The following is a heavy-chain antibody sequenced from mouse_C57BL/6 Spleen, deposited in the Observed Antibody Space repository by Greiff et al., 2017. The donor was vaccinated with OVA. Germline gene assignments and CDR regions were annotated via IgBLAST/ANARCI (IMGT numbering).Heavy chain of an antibody. CDR1: GYTFTSYW. Sequence: QVQLQQPGAELVMPGASVKLSCKASGYTFTSYWMHWVKQRPGQGLEWIGEIDPSDSYTNYNQKFKGKSTLTVDKSSSTAYMQLSSLTSEDSAVYYCARKEFYDGYPYFDYWGQGTTLTVSS. V-gene: IGHV1-69*01. J-gene: IGHJ2*01. CDR2: IDPSDSYT. CDR3: ARKEFYDGYPYFDY. D-gene: IGHD2-3*01.